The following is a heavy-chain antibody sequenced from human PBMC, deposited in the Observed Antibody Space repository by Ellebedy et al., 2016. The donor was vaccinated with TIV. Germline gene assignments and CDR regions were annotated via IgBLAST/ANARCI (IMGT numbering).Heavy chain of an antibody. CDR2: ISGNGGRT. J-gene: IGHJ4*02. CDR1: GFTFSSYW. Sequence: PGGSLRLSCAASGFTFSSYWMSWVRQAPGKGLEWVSSISGNGGRTDYADSVKGRFTISRDNSNNSLYLQMNSLRAEDTAVYYCAKGSQWLGRTCFDYWGQGTLVTVSS. CDR3: AKGSQWLGRTCFDY. D-gene: IGHD6-19*01. V-gene: IGHV3-23*01.